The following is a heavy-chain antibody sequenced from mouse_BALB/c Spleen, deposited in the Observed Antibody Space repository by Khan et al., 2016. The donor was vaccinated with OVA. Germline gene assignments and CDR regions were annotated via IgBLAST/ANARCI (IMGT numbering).Heavy chain of an antibody. Sequence: VRLQQSGTVLARPGASVKMSCKASGYSFTSYLIHWVQQRPGQGLEWIGDIYPGNSDTTYNKKFKDKAKLTAGTSANTAYMVVSSLTNEYSAVYYCAREGYSSFAYWGQGTLVTVSA. D-gene: IGHD1-3*01. J-gene: IGHJ3*01. CDR1: GYSFTSYL. CDR2: IYPGNSDT. CDR3: AREGYSSFAY. V-gene: IGHV1-5*01.